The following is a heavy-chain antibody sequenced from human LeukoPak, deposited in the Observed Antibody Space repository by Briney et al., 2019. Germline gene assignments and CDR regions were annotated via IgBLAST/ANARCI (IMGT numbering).Heavy chain of an antibody. CDR1: GFTFSSYG. CDR2: ITATSSST. D-gene: IGHD2-2*01. Sequence: GGSLRLSCAASGFTFSSYGMSWVRQAPGKGLEWVSAITATSSSTHDADSVQGRFTISRDNSKNTLYLQMNSLKTEDTAVYYCTTGTQGYCSSTSCPKDYWGQGTLVTVSS. J-gene: IGHJ4*02. CDR3: TTGTQGYCSSTSCPKDY. V-gene: IGHV3-23*01.